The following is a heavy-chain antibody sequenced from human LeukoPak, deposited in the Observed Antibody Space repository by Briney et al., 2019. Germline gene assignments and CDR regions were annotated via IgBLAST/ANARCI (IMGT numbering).Heavy chain of an antibody. D-gene: IGHD1-26*01. Sequence: PSETLSLTCAVYGGSFSGYYWSWIRQPRGKGLEWIGEINHSGSTNYNPSLKSRVTISVDTSKNQFSLKLSSVTAADTAVYYCARSRIVGATTPLIYWGQGTLITVSS. CDR2: INHSGST. J-gene: IGHJ4*02. CDR3: ARSRIVGATTPLIY. V-gene: IGHV4-34*01. CDR1: GGSFSGYY.